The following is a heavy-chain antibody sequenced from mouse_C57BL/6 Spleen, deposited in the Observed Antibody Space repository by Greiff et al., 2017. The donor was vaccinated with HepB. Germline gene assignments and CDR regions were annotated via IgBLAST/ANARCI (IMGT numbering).Heavy chain of an antibody. D-gene: IGHD2-4*01. CDR1: GYTFTSYW. V-gene: IGHV1-53*01. Sequence: VKLQQPGTELVKPGASVKLSCKASGYTFTSYWMHWVKQRPGQGLEWIGNINPSNGGTNYNEKFKSKATLTVDKSSSTAYMQLSSLTSEDSAVYYCARAGIIYYDYVFDYWGQGTTLTVSS. CDR3: ARAGIIYYDYVFDY. CDR2: INPSNGGT. J-gene: IGHJ2*01.